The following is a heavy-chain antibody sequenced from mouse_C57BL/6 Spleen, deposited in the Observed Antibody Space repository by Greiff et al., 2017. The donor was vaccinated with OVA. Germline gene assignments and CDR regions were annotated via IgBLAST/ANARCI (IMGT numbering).Heavy chain of an antibody. D-gene: IGHD4-1*02. J-gene: IGHJ3*01. V-gene: IGHV5-9*01. CDR1: GFTFSSYT. Sequence: EVQLVESGGGLVKPGGSLTLSCAASGFTFSSYTMSWVRQTPGKRLEWVATISGGGGNTYYPDSVKGRFTISRDNAKNTLNLHVSNLRAENTALYYCAINWDGAWFAYWGQGTLVPVS. CDR2: ISGGGGNT. CDR3: AINWDGAWFAY.